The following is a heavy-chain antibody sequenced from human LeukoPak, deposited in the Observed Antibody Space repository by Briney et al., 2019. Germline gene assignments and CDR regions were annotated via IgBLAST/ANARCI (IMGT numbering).Heavy chain of an antibody. Sequence: SVKVSCKASGGTFISYAISWVPQAPGQGLEWMGGIIPIFGTANYAQKFQGRVTITADKSTSTAYMELSSLRSEDTAVYYCARSPVVAATPAFDYWGQGTLVTVSS. CDR1: GGTFISYA. V-gene: IGHV1-69*06. J-gene: IGHJ4*02. D-gene: IGHD2-15*01. CDR3: ARSPVVAATPAFDY. CDR2: IIPIFGTA.